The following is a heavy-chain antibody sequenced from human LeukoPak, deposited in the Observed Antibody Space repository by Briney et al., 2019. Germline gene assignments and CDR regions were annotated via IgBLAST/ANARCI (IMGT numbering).Heavy chain of an antibody. CDR2: IYSGDTT. CDR1: GFTVSSNY. CDR3: ARGGVVPARTKYFYYYMDV. Sequence: GGSLRLSCAASGFTVSSNYMSWVRQAPGEGLEWVSVIYSGDTTYYADSVKDRFTISRDNSKNTVYLQMNNLRAEDTAVYYCARGGVVPARTKYFYYYMDVWGKGTAVTVSS. J-gene: IGHJ6*03. V-gene: IGHV3-53*01. D-gene: IGHD2-2*01.